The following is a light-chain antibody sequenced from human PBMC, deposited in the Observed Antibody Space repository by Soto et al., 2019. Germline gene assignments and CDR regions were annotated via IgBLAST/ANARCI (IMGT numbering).Light chain of an antibody. CDR1: QGITNTY. CDR2: GAS. CDR3: HQYGGSPPVT. Sequence: EIVLTQSPGTLSLSPGERATLSCRASQGITNTYLAWYQQKPGQAPRLLIYGASIRATGIPDRFSGSGSGTDFSLTSSRLEPEDFAVYYCHQYGGSPPVTFGQGTRLEIK. V-gene: IGKV3-20*01. J-gene: IGKJ5*01.